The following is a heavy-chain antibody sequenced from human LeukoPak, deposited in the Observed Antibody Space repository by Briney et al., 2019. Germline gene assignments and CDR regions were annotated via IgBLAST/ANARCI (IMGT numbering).Heavy chain of an antibody. CDR2: VTSDGDK. D-gene: IGHD5-18*01. V-gene: IGHV3-23*01. J-gene: IGHJ4*02. Sequence: GGCLRLSCAASGFTFSSYVLSWVRQAPGRGLEWVASVTSDGDKFYAASVKGRFTITRDNSKNTVSLQMNSLRAEDTALYYCAKDIRYSYGYPATLDYWGQGTLVTVSS. CDR3: AKDIRYSYGYPATLDY. CDR1: GFTFSSYV.